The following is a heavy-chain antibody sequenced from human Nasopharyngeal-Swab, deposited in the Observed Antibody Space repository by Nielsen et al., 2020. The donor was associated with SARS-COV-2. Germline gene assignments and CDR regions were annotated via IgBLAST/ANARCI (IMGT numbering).Heavy chain of an antibody. CDR3: AKDIQVGAAYDAFDI. Sequence: GESLNISCAASGFTFDDYAMHWVRQAPGKGLEWVSLISGDGGSTYYADSVKGRFTISRDNSKNSLYLQMNSLRTEDTALYYCAKDIQVGAAYDAFDIWGQGTMVTVSS. J-gene: IGHJ3*02. CDR1: GFTFDDYA. V-gene: IGHV3-43*02. CDR2: ISGDGGST. D-gene: IGHD1-26*01.